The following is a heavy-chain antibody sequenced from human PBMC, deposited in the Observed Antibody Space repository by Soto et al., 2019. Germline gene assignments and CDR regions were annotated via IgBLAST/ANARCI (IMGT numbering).Heavy chain of an antibody. J-gene: IGHJ4*02. D-gene: IGHD6-19*01. V-gene: IGHV3-30-3*01. CDR3: ARAGRQWLANYYFDF. Sequence: QLQLVESGGGVVQPGGSLRLSCAASGFTFSAYAMHWVRQAPGKGLEWVALMSYDGSTKEYADSVKGRFTISRDNSKNTPSLQMSSLRNEDTALYFCARAGRQWLANYYFDFWGQGTLVTVSS. CDR1: GFTFSAYA. CDR2: MSYDGSTK.